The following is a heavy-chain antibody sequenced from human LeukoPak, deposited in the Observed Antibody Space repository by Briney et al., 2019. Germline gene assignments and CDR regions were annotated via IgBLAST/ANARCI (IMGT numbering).Heavy chain of an antibody. CDR1: GFTFSSYA. CDR3: AKAPFGELPTTSFDY. V-gene: IGHV3-23*01. CDR2: ISGSGGST. D-gene: IGHD3-10*01. J-gene: IGHJ4*02. Sequence: TGGSPRLSCAASGFTFSSYAMSWVRQAPWKGLEWVSAISGSGGSTYYADSVKGRFTISRDNSRNTLYLQMNSLRAEDTAVYYCAKAPFGELPTTSFDYWGQGTLVTVSS.